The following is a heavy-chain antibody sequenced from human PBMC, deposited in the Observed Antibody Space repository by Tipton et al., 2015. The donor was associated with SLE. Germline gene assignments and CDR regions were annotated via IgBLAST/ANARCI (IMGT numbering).Heavy chain of an antibody. Sequence: TLSLTCTVSGGSISSGNYNWGWIRQTPGKGLEWIGSVHYSGSTFYNPSLKSRVSTSVDTSKNQFSLRLSSVTAADTAVYYCARDRGIPVGKYMDVGGKGTTVTVSS. CDR3: ARDRGIPVGKYMDV. CDR1: GGSISSGNYN. CDR2: VHYSGST. J-gene: IGHJ6*03. D-gene: IGHD4-23*01. V-gene: IGHV4-39*07.